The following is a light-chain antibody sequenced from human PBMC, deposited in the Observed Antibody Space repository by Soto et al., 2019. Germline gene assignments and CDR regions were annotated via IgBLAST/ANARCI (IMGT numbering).Light chain of an antibody. CDR1: QSLLHSNGYNY. V-gene: IGKV2-28*01. CDR3: MQALQPPQT. CDR2: LGS. Sequence: DIVMTQSPLSLPVTPGEPASISCRSSQSLLHSNGYNYLDWYLQKPGQSPQLLIYLGSNRASGVPDRLSGSGSGTDFTLKISRVEAEDVGVYYCMQALQPPQTFGQGTKLEIK. J-gene: IGKJ2*01.